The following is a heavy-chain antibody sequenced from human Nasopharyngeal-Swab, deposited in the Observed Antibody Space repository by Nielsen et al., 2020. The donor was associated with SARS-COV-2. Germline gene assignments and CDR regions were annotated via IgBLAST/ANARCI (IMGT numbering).Heavy chain of an antibody. CDR2: INAGNGNI. J-gene: IGHJ3*02. CDR3: ARERAIYDYIWGSYLAFDI. D-gene: IGHD3-16*02. Sequence: ASVKVSCKASGYTFTTYAMHWVRQAPAQRLEWMGWINAGNGNIKYSQNFQGRVTITRDTSASTAYMELSSLRSDDTAVYYCARERAIYDYIWGSYLAFDIWGQGTMVTVSS. V-gene: IGHV1-3*01. CDR1: GYTFTTYA.